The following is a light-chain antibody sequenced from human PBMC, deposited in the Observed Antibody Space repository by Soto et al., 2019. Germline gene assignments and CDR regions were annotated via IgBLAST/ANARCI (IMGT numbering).Light chain of an antibody. Sequence: QSVLTQPASVSGSPGQSITISCTGTSSDVGAYNYVSWYQHHPDKAPKLMLYEIYNRPSGVSSRFSGSKSGNTASLTISGLQTEYEADYYCSSYTISGLFVFVTGTKLTVL. V-gene: IGLV2-14*01. J-gene: IGLJ1*01. CDR3: SSYTISGLFV. CDR2: EIY. CDR1: SSDVGAYNY.